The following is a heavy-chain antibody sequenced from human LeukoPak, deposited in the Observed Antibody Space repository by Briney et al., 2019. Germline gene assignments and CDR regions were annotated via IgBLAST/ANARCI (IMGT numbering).Heavy chain of an antibody. CDR3: ATWGLHFDI. D-gene: IGHD3-16*01. Sequence: ASVKVSSKASGYTFGAYYMYWVRQAPGQGLEWMGWIRPNSGGTNYTQKFQGRVTMTRDTSINTAYVELSRLTSDDTAVYFCATWGLHFDIWGQGTMVIVAS. V-gene: IGHV1-2*02. CDR1: GYTFGAYY. CDR2: IRPNSGGT. J-gene: IGHJ3*02.